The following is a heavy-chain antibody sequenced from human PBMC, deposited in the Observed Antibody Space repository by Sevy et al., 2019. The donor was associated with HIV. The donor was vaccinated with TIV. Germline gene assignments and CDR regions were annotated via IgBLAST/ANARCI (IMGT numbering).Heavy chain of an antibody. Sequence: GGSLRLSCAASGFTFSSYGMHWVRQAPGKGLEWVAVISYAGSNKYYADSVKGRFTISRDNSKNTLYLQMNSLRAEDTAVYYCAKYGVGATIYFYGMDVWGQGTTVTVSS. V-gene: IGHV3-30*18. J-gene: IGHJ6*01. CDR3: AKYGVGATIYFYGMDV. CDR2: ISYAGSNK. CDR1: GFTFSSYG. D-gene: IGHD1-26*01.